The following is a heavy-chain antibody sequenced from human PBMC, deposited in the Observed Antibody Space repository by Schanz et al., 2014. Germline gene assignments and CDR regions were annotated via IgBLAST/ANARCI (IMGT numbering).Heavy chain of an antibody. Sequence: EVQLLESGGGLIQPGGSLRLSCAASGFIFGSSVMAWVRQAPGKGLEWVSGITGASDHIDYAESVKGRFTISRDNSKNTLYLQMDSLRAEDTAVYFCAKKVPAYNPFDSWGQGTLGTVSS. J-gene: IGHJ4*02. CDR2: ITGASDHI. CDR3: AKKVPAYNPFDS. D-gene: IGHD1-1*01. V-gene: IGHV3-23*01. CDR1: GFIFGSSV.